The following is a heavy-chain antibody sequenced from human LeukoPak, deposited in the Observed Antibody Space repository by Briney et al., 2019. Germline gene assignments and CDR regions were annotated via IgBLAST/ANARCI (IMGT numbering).Heavy chain of an antibody. Sequence: GSLRLSCAASGFTFSSYSMSWVRQAPGKGLEWVSIIYSGGSRYYADSVKGRFTISRDNSKNTLYLQMNTLRAEDTAVYYCARYKTAGDYFDYWGQGTLVTVSS. CDR2: IYSGGSR. D-gene: IGHD2-21*02. CDR3: ARYKTAGDYFDY. CDR1: GFTFSSYS. V-gene: IGHV3-23*03. J-gene: IGHJ4*02.